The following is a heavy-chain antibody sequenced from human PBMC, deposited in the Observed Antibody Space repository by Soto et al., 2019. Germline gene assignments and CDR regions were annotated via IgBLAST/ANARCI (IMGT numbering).Heavy chain of an antibody. CDR1: GFTFSSYS. CDR2: ISSSSSTI. CDR3: ARDQTGIFWPPFDY. Sequence: GGSLRLSCAASGFTFSSYSMNWVRQAPGKGLEWVSYISSSSSTIYYADSVKGRFTISRDNAKNSLYLQMNSLRAEDTAVYYCARDQTGIFWPPFDYWGQGTLVTVSS. V-gene: IGHV3-48*01. J-gene: IGHJ4*02. D-gene: IGHD3-9*01.